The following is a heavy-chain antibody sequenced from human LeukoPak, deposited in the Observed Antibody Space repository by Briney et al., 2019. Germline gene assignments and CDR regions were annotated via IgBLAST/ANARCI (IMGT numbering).Heavy chain of an antibody. D-gene: IGHD3-10*01. CDR1: GGSISSGDYY. CDR2: ISYTGNT. CDR3: CGGSGTYYNFDY. V-gene: IGHV4-31*11. J-gene: IGHJ4*02. Sequence: PSETLSLTCAVSGGSISSGDYYWTWIRQHPGKALEWVGFISYTGNTYYNPSLRSRLNISIDTSKNQFSLRLSSATAADTAVYYCCGGSGTYYNFDYWGQGTLLTVSS.